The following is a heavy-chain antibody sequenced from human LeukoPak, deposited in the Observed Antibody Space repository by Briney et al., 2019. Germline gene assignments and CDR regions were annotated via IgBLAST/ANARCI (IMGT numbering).Heavy chain of an antibody. CDR3: AKERVSSGWNPHWFDP. CDR2: ITGSGGGT. Sequence: PGGSLRLSCAASGITFSSYAMIWVRQAPDKGLEWVAAITGSGGGTYYGDSAKGRFTISRDNSKNTLYLQMNSLRAEDTAVYYCAKERVSSGWNPHWFDPWGQGTVVTVSS. J-gene: IGHJ5*02. V-gene: IGHV3-23*01. CDR1: GITFSSYA. D-gene: IGHD6-19*01.